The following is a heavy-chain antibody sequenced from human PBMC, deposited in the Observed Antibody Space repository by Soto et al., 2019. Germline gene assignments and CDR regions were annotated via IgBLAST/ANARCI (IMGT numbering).Heavy chain of an antibody. CDR2: IYYRGST. CDR3: VRDRDLYRDMFHADL. V-gene: IGHV4-39*02. CDR1: GGSISSGGYY. J-gene: IGHJ4*01. Sequence: PSETLSLTCTVSGGSISSGGYYWSWIRQHPGKGLQWIGNIYYRGSTNYNPSLKSPVTISVDTSKNQFSLKLSSVTAADSAVYFCVRDRDLYRDMFHADLWGQGTLVTVSS. D-gene: IGHD3-10*02.